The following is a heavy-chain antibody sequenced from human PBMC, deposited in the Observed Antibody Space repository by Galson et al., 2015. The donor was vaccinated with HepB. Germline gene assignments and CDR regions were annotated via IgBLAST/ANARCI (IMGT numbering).Heavy chain of an antibody. Sequence: SLRLSCAASGFTFSSYEMNWVRQAPGKGLEWVSYISSSGSTIYYADPVKGRFTISRDNAKNSLYLQMNSLRAEDTAVYYCARNDYGVYYNWFDPWGQGTLVTVSS. CDR1: GFTFSSYE. V-gene: IGHV3-48*03. CDR2: ISSSGSTI. CDR3: ARNDYGVYYNWFDP. D-gene: IGHD4-17*01. J-gene: IGHJ5*02.